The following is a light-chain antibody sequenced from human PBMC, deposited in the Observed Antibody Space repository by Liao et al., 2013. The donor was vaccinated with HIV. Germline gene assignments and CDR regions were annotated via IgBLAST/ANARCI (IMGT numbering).Light chain of an antibody. J-gene: IGLJ1*01. CDR2: QDT. Sequence: SYEVTQPSSVSVSPGQTASITCSGDKLGHKYVSWYQQKPGQSPILVIYQDTKRPTGIPERFSGSNSGNTATLTISETQAIDEADYYCQTWDSITASTVFGAGTKVTVL. V-gene: IGLV3-1*01. CDR3: QTWDSITASTV. CDR1: KLGHKY.